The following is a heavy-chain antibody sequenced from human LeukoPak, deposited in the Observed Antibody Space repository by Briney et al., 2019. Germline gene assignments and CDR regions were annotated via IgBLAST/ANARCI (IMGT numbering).Heavy chain of an antibody. CDR2: IIPILGIA. CDR1: GGTFSSYA. V-gene: IGHV1-69*04. J-gene: IGHJ5*02. CDR3: ARDFGIAVAGNWFDP. D-gene: IGHD6-19*01. Sequence: SVKVSCKASGGTFSSYAISWVRQAPGQGLEWMGRIIPILGIANYAQKFQGRVTITADRSTSTAYMELSSLRSEDTAVYYWARDFGIAVAGNWFDPWGQGTLVTVSS.